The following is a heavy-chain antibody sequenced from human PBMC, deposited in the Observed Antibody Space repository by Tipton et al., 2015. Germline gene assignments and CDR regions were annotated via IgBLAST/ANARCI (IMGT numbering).Heavy chain of an antibody. Sequence: GLVKPSENLSLTCTVSGGSVTSGSYYWSWIRQPPGKGLEWIGYISYTDGAHYNPALKSRVTISVDTSKTQFSLKMNSVTASDTAVYYCARARGRHGGLFDSWGQGILVTVSS. J-gene: IGHJ4*02. CDR2: ISYTDGA. D-gene: IGHD4-23*01. V-gene: IGHV4-61*01. CDR3: ARARGRHGGLFDS. CDR1: GGSVTSGSYY.